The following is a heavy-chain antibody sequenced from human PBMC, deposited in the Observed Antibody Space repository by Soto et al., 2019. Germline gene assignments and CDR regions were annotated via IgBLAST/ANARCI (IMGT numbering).Heavy chain of an antibody. CDR2: ISYDGSNK. V-gene: IGHV3-30*18. J-gene: IGHJ6*02. Sequence: QVQLVESGGGVVQPGRSLRLSCAASGFTFSSYGMHWVRQAPGKGLEWVAVISYDGSNKYYADSVKGRFTISRDNSKKPLYLQMNSLRAEDTAVYYCAKDTRITMVRGGGYYYYGMDVWGQGTTVTVSS. D-gene: IGHD3-10*01. CDR3: AKDTRITMVRGGGYYYYGMDV. CDR1: GFTFSSYG.